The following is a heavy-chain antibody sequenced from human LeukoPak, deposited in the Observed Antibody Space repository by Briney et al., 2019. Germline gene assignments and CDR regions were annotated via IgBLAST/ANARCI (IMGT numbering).Heavy chain of an antibody. V-gene: IGHV4-59*01. J-gene: IGHJ5*02. CDR2: IYYSGRT. CDR1: GGSISSYY. Sequence: SETLSLTCTVSGGSISSYYWSWIRQPPGKGLEWIGYIYYSGRTNYNPSLKSRVTISVDTSKNQFSLKLSSVTAADTAVYYCARDPGAVTTPSNWFDPWGQGTLVTVSS. D-gene: IGHD4-17*01. CDR3: ARDPGAVTTPSNWFDP.